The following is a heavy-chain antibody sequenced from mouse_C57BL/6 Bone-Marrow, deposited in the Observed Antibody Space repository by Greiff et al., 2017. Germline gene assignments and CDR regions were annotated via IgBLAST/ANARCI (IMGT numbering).Heavy chain of an antibody. CDR1: GYTFTEYT. Sequence: QVHVKQSGAELVKPGASVKLSCKASGYTFTEYTIHWVKQRSGQGLEWIGWFYPGSGSIKYNEKFKDKATLTADKSSSTVYMELSRLTSEDSAVYFCARHEGGYGNYERWGQGTLVTVSA. CDR3: ARHEGGYGNYER. V-gene: IGHV1-62-2*01. J-gene: IGHJ3*02. D-gene: IGHD2-1*01. CDR2: FYPGSGSI.